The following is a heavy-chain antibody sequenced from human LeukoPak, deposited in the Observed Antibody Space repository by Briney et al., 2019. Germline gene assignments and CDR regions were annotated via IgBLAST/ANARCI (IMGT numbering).Heavy chain of an antibody. CDR3: AKDRRITGTTGGWFDP. Sequence: GGSLRLSCAASGFTFSSYAMSWVRQAPGKGLEWVSAISGSGGSTYYADSVKGRFTISRDNSKNTLYLQMNSLRDEYTAVYYCAKDRRITGTTGGWFDPWGQGTLVTVSS. D-gene: IGHD1-7*01. J-gene: IGHJ5*02. CDR1: GFTFSSYA. CDR2: ISGSGGST. V-gene: IGHV3-23*01.